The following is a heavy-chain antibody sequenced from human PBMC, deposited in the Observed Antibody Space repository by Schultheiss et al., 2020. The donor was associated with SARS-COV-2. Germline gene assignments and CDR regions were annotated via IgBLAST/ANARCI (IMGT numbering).Heavy chain of an antibody. V-gene: IGHV3-30*03. D-gene: IGHD5-18*01. CDR1: GFTFSIYD. J-gene: IGHJ4*02. CDR2: ISYDGSNK. Sequence: GESLKISCAASGFTFSIYDIHWVRQAPGKGLEWVAVISYDGSNKYYADSVKGRFTISRDTSKNTLYLQMNRLKTEDTAVYYCATKYSYGYVPFDYWGQGTLVTVSS. CDR3: ATKYSYGYVPFDY.